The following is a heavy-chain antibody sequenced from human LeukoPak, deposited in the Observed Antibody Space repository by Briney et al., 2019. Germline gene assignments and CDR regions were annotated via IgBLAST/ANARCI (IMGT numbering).Heavy chain of an antibody. CDR1: GGSISSSSYY. CDR2: IYYSGST. J-gene: IGHJ5*02. D-gene: IGHD1-26*01. V-gene: IGHV4-39*07. CDR3: ARDAAVVGANIQTNWFDP. Sequence: PSETLSLTCTVSGGSISSSSYYWGWIRQPPGKGLEWIGSIYYSGSTYYNPSLKSRVTISVDTSKNQFSLKLSSVTAADTAVYYCARDAAVVGANIQTNWFDPWGQGTLVTVSS.